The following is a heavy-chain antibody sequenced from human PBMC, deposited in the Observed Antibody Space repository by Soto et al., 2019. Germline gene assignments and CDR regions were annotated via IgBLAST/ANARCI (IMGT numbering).Heavy chain of an antibody. Sequence: QVQLQESGPGLVKPSQTLSLTCTVSGGSISSGGYYWSWIRQHPGKGLEWIGYIYYSGSTYYNPSLKSRVTISVDTSKNQFSLKLSSVTAADTAVYYCARIGSRVRGLSSSPGNFDYWGQGTLVTVSS. V-gene: IGHV4-31*03. CDR3: ARIGSRVRGLSSSPGNFDY. D-gene: IGHD6-6*01. CDR2: IYYSGST. CDR1: GGSISSGGYY. J-gene: IGHJ4*02.